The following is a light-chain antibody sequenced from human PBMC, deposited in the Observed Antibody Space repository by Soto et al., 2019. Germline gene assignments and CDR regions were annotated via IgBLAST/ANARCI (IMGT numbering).Light chain of an antibody. CDR2: GAS. CDR1: QSVSSSY. CDR3: QQYVSSPPYT. J-gene: IGKJ2*01. V-gene: IGKV3-20*01. Sequence: EIVLTQSPGTLSLSPGERATLSCRASQSVSSSYLAWYQQKPGQAPRLLIYGASSRAPGIPDRFSGSGAGTDSTLTISRLEPEDFAVYYCQQYVSSPPYTFGQGTKLEIK.